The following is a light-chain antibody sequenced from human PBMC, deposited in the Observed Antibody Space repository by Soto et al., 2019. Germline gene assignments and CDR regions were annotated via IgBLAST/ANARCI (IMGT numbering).Light chain of an antibody. CDR2: DVT. CDR1: SSDVGAYDY. Sequence: QSALTQPASVSGSPGQSITISCAGTSSDVGAYDYVSWYQQHPGKAPKLVTCDVTNRPSGVSNRFSGSKSGNTASLTISGLQAEDEADYYCSSYRRGTTLVFGGGTKLTVL. J-gene: IGLJ2*01. CDR3: SSYRRGTTLV. V-gene: IGLV2-14*03.